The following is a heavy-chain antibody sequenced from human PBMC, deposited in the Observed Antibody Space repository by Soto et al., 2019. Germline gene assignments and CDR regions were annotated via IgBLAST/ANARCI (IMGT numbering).Heavy chain of an antibody. J-gene: IGHJ3*02. CDR3: ARVRDILTGPDAFDI. CDR2: INPSGGST. V-gene: IGHV1-46*03. D-gene: IGHD3-9*01. Sequence: VASVKVSCKASGYTFTSYYMHWVRQAPGQGLEWMGIINPSGGSTSYAQKFQGRVTMTRDTSTSTVYMELSSLRSEDTAVYYCARVRDILTGPDAFDIWGQGTMVTVSS. CDR1: GYTFTSYY.